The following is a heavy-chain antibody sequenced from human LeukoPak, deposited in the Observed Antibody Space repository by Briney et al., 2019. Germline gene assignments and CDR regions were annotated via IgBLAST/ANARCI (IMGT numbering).Heavy chain of an antibody. V-gene: IGHV3-30*18. Sequence: GGSLRLSCAASGFMFSAYGMDWVRQAPGKGLEWVALISFDGSNKYYADSVKGRFTISRDNSKNTMYLQMNSLRAEDTAVYYCAKEIDYYFEYWGQGALVTVSS. J-gene: IGHJ4*02. CDR1: GFMFSAYG. D-gene: IGHD3-22*01. CDR2: ISFDGSNK. CDR3: AKEIDYYFEY.